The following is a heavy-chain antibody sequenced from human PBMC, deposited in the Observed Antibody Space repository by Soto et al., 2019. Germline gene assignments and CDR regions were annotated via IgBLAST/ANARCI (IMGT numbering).Heavy chain of an antibody. D-gene: IGHD1-7*01. CDR1: GFTFSSYW. V-gene: IGHV3-74*01. Sequence: EVQLVESGGGLVQPGGSQRFPCAASGFTFSSYWMHWVRQAPGKGLVWVSRINGDGSSTNYADSVKGRFTISRDNDKNTLYLQINSLSPEDTAVYYCARGARNFYYFDYWGQGALVTVSS. J-gene: IGHJ4*02. CDR3: ARGARNFYYFDY. CDR2: INGDGSST.